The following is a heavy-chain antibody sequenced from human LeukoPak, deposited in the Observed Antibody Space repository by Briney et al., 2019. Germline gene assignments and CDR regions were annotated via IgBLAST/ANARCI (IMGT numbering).Heavy chain of an antibody. V-gene: IGHV1-8*03. CDR3: AREGLDS. Sequence: ASVKVSCKASGGTFSSYAISWVRQAPGQGLEWMGWMNPNSGKTGYAQKFQGRVTISTITSISTAYMELSSLRSEDTAVYYCAREGLDSWGQGTLVTVSS. J-gene: IGHJ5*01. CDR2: MNPNSGKT. CDR1: GGTFSSYA.